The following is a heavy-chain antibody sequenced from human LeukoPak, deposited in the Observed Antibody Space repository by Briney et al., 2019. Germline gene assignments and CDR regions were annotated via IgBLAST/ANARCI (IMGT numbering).Heavy chain of an antibody. CDR1: GFTFSNYD. CDR2: ISDSGGST. V-gene: IGHV3-23*01. D-gene: IGHD6-19*01. CDR3: AKDLSRAVAADWFDP. Sequence: GGSLRLSCAASGFTFSNYDMSWVRQAPGKGLEWASSISDSGGSTYYADSVKGRFTISRDNSKNTLYLQMTNLRAADTAVYYCAKDLSRAVAADWFDPWDQGSLVTVSS. J-gene: IGHJ5*02.